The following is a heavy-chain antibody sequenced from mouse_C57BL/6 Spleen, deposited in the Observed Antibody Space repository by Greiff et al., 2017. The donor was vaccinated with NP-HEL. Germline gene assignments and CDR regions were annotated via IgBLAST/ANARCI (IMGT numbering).Heavy chain of an antibody. V-gene: IGHV1-58*01. CDR3: ARQYYGSSLWYFDD. Sequence: VQLQQSGAELVRPGSSVKMSCKTSGYKFTSYGINWVKQRPGQGLEWFGYIYIGNGYTEYNEKFKGKATLTSDTSSSTAYMQLSSRTSEDSAIYFCARQYYGSSLWYFDDGGTGTTVTVSS. D-gene: IGHD1-1*01. CDR2: IYIGNGYT. J-gene: IGHJ1*03. CDR1: GYKFTSYG.